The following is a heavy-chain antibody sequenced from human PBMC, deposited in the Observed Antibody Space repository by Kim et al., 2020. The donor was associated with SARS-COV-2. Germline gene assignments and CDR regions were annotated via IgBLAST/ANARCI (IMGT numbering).Heavy chain of an antibody. CDR2: ISYDGSNK. CDR3: AKDGYLHHYYGMDV. CDR1: GFTFSSYG. J-gene: IGHJ6*02. Sequence: GGSLRLSCAASGFTFSSYGMHWVRQAPGKGLEWVAVISYDGSNKYYADSVKGRFTISRDNSKNTLYLQMNSLRAEDTAVYYCAKDGYLHHYYGMDVWGQGTTVTVSS. D-gene: IGHD6-13*01. V-gene: IGHV3-30*18.